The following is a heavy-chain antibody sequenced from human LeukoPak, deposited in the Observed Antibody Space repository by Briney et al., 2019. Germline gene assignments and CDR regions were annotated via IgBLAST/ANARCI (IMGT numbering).Heavy chain of an antibody. CDR3: AREDTSLEEYGFDY. J-gene: IGHJ4*02. D-gene: IGHD5-18*01. V-gene: IGHV3-74*01. CDR1: GFTFSSYW. Sequence: GGSLRLSCAASGFTFSSYWMHWVRQAPGKGLVWVSRISSDGSSTSYADSVKGRFTISRDNAKNTLYLQMNSLRAEDTAVYYCAREDTSLEEYGFDYWGQGTLVTVSS. CDR2: ISSDGSST.